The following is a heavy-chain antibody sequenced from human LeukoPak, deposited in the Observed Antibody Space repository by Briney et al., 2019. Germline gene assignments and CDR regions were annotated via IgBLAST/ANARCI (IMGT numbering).Heavy chain of an antibody. Sequence: GGSLRLSCAASGFTSSSYAMGWVRQAPGKGLEWVSGISGSDGNTNYADSVKGRFTISRDNAKNSLYLQMNSLRAEDTAVYYCARDPTGYYTPRPDFDYWGQGTLVTVSS. CDR1: GFTSSSYA. D-gene: IGHD3/OR15-3a*01. CDR2: ISGSDGNT. CDR3: ARDPTGYYTPRPDFDY. J-gene: IGHJ4*02. V-gene: IGHV3-23*01.